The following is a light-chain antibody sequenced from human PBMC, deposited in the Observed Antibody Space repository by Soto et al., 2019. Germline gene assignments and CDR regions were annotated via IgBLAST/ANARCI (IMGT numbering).Light chain of an antibody. CDR2: AAS. Sequence: DIQMTQSPSSLSASVGDRVTITCRASQSIRSYLNWYQQKPGKAPELLIYAASNLQSGVPSRFSGSGSGTEFTLTISSLQPEDFATYYCQQSYSTPRTFGQGTKVEIK. J-gene: IGKJ1*01. V-gene: IGKV1-39*01. CDR3: QQSYSTPRT. CDR1: QSIRSY.